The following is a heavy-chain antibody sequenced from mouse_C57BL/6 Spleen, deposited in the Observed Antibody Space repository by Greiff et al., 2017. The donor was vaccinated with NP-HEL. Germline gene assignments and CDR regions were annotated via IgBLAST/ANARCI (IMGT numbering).Heavy chain of an antibody. V-gene: IGHV1-55*01. Sequence: QVQLQQPGAELVKPGASVKMSCKASGYTFTSYWITWVKQRPGQGLEWIGDIYPGGGSTNYNEKFKSKATLTVDTSSSTAYMQRSSLTSEDSAVHYCARRDGNQNQAWFAYWGQGTLVTVSA. CDR1: GYTFTSYW. CDR2: IYPGGGST. D-gene: IGHD2-1*01. CDR3: ARRDGNQNQAWFAY. J-gene: IGHJ3*01.